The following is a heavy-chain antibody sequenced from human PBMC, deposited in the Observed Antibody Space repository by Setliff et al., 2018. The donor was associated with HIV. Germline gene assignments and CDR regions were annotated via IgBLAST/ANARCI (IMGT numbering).Heavy chain of an antibody. J-gene: IGHJ3*01. Sequence: PSETLSLTCAVYGGSFSDYYWTWIRQPPGKGLEWIGNIYYSGSTYYNPSLKSRVTISVDTSKNQFSLKLSSVTAADTAVYYCARAISFDFPSGLKGTFDVWGLGTMVTVSS. V-gene: IGHV4-34*01. CDR1: GGSFSDYY. CDR2: IYYSGST. CDR3: ARAISFDFPSGLKGTFDV. D-gene: IGHD3-16*01.